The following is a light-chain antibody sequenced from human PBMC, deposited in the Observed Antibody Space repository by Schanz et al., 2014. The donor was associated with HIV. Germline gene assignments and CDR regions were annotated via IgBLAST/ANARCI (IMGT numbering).Light chain of an antibody. CDR1: SSDVGDYNY. V-gene: IGLV2-11*01. Sequence: QSALTQPRSVSGSPGQSVTISCTGTSSDVGDYNYVSWYQQHPGKAPKLMIFDVTERPSGVPDRLSGSKSGNTASLTISGLQAEDEAVYYCCSYAGIYSILFGGGTKLTVL. CDR3: CSYAGIYSIL. J-gene: IGLJ2*01. CDR2: DVT.